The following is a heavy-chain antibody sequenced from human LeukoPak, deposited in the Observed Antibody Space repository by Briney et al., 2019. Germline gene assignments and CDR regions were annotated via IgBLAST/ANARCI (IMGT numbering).Heavy chain of an antibody. V-gene: IGHV3-74*01. CDR3: VRGGSDYEYSGAS. CDR2: ISNDGRST. D-gene: IGHD3-16*01. Sequence: GGSLRLSCAASGFTFSSYWMHWIRQAPGKGLVCVSRISNDGRSTIYADSVKGRFTISRDNGKNTVFLQIDSLRVEDTALYYCVRGGSDYEYSGASWGQGTLVTVSS. J-gene: IGHJ5*02. CDR1: GFTFSSYW.